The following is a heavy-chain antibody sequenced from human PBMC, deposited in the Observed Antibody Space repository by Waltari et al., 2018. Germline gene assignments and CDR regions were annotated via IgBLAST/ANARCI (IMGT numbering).Heavy chain of an antibody. CDR3: ARRNTAMARGAAFDI. D-gene: IGHD5-18*01. CDR2: IHAGNGNA. J-gene: IGHJ3*02. Sequence: QVQLVQSGAEVTKPGASGKVSCKASGYPFTSYAIHWLRQAPGQRLEWMGWIHAGNGNAKYSQKFQGRVTITRDTDASTAYMELSSLRSEDAAVYYCARRNTAMARGAAFDIWGQGTMVTVSS. V-gene: IGHV1-3*01. CDR1: GYPFTSYA.